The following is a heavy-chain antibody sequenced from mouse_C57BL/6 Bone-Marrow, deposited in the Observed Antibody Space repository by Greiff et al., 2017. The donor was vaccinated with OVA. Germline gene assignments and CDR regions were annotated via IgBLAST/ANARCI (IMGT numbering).Heavy chain of an antibody. V-gene: IGHV1-55*01. J-gene: IGHJ2*01. CDR2: IYPGSGST. Sequence: QVQLQQSGAELVKPGASVKMSCKASGYTFTSYWITWVKQRPGQGLEWIGDIYPGSGSTNYNEKFKSKATLTVDTSSSTAYMQLSSLTSEDSAVYYCAEGGYDYVYYFDYWGQGTTLTVSS. CDR3: AEGGYDYVYYFDY. CDR1: GYTFTSYW. D-gene: IGHD2-4*01.